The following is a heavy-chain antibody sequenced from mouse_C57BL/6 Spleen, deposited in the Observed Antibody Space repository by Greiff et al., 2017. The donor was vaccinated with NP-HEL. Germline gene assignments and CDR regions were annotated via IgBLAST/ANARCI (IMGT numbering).Heavy chain of an antibody. J-gene: IGHJ4*01. Sequence: QVHVKQPGAELVKPGASVKLSCKASGYTFTSYWMQWVKQRPGQGLEWIGEIDPSDSYTNYNQKFKGKATLTVDTSSSTAYMQLSSLTSEDSAVYYCARWGTTVVARAMDYWGQGTSVTVSS. V-gene: IGHV1-50*01. CDR1: GYTFTSYW. D-gene: IGHD1-1*01. CDR3: ARWGTTVVARAMDY. CDR2: IDPSDSYT.